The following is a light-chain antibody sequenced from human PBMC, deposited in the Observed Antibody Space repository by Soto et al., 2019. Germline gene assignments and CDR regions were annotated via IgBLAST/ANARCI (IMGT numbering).Light chain of an antibody. CDR2: DVS. CDR3: CSFAASYIPRV. J-gene: IGLJ2*01. Sequence: QSVLTQPRSVSGSPGQSVTISCTGTSSDVGGYNHVSWYQQHPGKAPKVLIYDVSKRPSGVPDRFSGSKSGNTASLTISGLQAEDEADYYCCSFAASYIPRVFGGGTKLTVL. CDR1: SSDVGGYNH. V-gene: IGLV2-11*01.